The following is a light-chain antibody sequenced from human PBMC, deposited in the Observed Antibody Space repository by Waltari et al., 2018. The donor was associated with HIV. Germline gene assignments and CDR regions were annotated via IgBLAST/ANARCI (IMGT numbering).Light chain of an antibody. J-gene: IGKJ4*01. CDR2: WAS. CDR3: QQYYSVPPT. V-gene: IGKV4-1*01. CDR1: RTVFYSSDNRNY. Sequence: DIVMTQSPDSLAVSLGERATINCTSSRTVFYSSDNRNYLAWYLQRPGQSSKVLIFWASTRAFGIPGRFSGSGSGTDFSLTLSSLQADDVGIYYCQQYYSVPPTFGGGTKVEI.